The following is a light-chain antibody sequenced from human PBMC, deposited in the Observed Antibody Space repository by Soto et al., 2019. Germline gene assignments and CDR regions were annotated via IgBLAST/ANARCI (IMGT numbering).Light chain of an antibody. CDR2: SDN. J-gene: IGLJ3*02. Sequence: QSVLTQPPSASGTPGQRVTISCSGRNSNVGSNSVNWYQQFPGMAPKLLLYSDNQRPSGVPDRFSGSKSGSSASLAISGLQSGDEADYHCSTWDDNLSTWLFGGGTKVTVL. CDR3: STWDDNLSTWL. CDR1: NSNVGSNS. V-gene: IGLV1-44*01.